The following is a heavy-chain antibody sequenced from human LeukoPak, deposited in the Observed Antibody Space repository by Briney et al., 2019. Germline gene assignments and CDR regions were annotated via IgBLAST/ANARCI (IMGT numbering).Heavy chain of an antibody. CDR2: ISTTNGDT. J-gene: IGHJ3*01. CDR1: GYTFTNFG. CDR3: ARDTVRFAPSHPERAAFDV. D-gene: IGHD3-3*01. Sequence: ASVKVSCKASGYTFTNFGISWVRQAPGQGLEYMGWISTTNGDTNYALKVQGRVTMTTDASTTTAYMELRNLRSDDSGVYYCARDTVRFAPSHPERAAFDVWGQGTMVTVS. V-gene: IGHV1-18*01.